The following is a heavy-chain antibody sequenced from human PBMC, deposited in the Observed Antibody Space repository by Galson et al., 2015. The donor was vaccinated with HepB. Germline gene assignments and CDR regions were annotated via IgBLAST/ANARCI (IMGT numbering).Heavy chain of an antibody. CDR2: ISGSGSGT. V-gene: IGHV3-23*01. Sequence: SLRLSCAASGFTFNTYAMSWVRQVPGKGLEWVSVISGSGSGTYYADSVKGRFTISRDNSKNTLYLQMNSLRVEDTAVYYCAKDFSSGYYYFDSWGQGTLVTVSS. D-gene: IGHD3-22*01. CDR3: AKDFSSGYYYFDS. CDR1: GFTFNTYA. J-gene: IGHJ4*02.